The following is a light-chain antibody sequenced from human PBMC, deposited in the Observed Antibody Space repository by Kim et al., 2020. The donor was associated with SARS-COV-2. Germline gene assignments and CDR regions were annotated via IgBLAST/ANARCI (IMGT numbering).Light chain of an antibody. CDR2: RNN. J-gene: IGLJ2*01. CDR3: AAWDDSLSGPL. CDR1: SSNIGSNY. Sequence: ELTQPPSASGIPGQRVTISCSGSSSNIGSNYVYWYQQLPGTAPKLLIYRNNQRPSGVPDRFSGSKSGTSASLAISGLRSEDEADYYCAAWDDSLSGPLFGGGTQLTVL. V-gene: IGLV1-47*01.